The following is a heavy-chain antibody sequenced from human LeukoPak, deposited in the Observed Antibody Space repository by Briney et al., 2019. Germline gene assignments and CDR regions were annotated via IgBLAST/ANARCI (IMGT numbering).Heavy chain of an antibody. CDR1: GYTFTSYG. V-gene: IGHV1-18*01. J-gene: IGHJ4*02. D-gene: IGHD3-9*01. CDR3: ARDAYYDILTGYYPGY. CDR2: ISAYNGNT. Sequence: EASVKVSCKASGYTFTSYGISWVRQAPGQGLEWMGWISAYNGNTNYAQKLQGRVTMTTDTSTSTAYMELRSLRSDDTAVYYCARDAYYDILTGYYPGYWGQGTLVTVSS.